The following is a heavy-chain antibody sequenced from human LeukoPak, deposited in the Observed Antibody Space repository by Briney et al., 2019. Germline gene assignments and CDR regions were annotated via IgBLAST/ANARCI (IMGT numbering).Heavy chain of an antibody. J-gene: IGHJ1*01. CDR1: GFTFSSYA. CDR3: ATYSSLNRREFQY. Sequence: GGSLRLSCAASGFTFSSYAMSWVRQAPGKGLEWVSGINWNGGSTGYADSVKGRFTISRDNAKNSLYLQMNSLRAEDTAVYYCATYSSLNRREFQYWGQGTLLTVSS. D-gene: IGHD3-22*01. CDR2: INWNGGST. V-gene: IGHV3-20*04.